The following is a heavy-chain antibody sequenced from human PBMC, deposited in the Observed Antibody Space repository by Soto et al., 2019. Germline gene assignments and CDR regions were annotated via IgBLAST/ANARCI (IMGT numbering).Heavy chain of an antibody. CDR1: GGSISSYY. CDR2: IYYSGST. J-gene: IGHJ4*02. CDR3: AREKRAVAGTSYFDY. Sequence: ASETLSLTCTVSGGSISSYYWSWIRQPPGKGLEWIGYIYYSGSTNYNPSLKSRVTISVDTSKNQFSLKLSSVTAADTAVYYCAREKRAVAGTSYFDYWGQGTLVTVSS. D-gene: IGHD6-19*01. V-gene: IGHV4-59*01.